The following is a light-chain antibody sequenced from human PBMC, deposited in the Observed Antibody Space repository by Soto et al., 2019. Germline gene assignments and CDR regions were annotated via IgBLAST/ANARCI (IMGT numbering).Light chain of an antibody. J-gene: IGKJ2*01. Sequence: DIQMTQSPSSLSASVGDRVIITCRASQGIRDALGWYQQKPGKVPKRLIYSASSLQNGVPSRFSGSGSETVFTLTISSRQPEDFATYFCLQHSDYPFTFGQVTRLEI. CDR3: LQHSDYPFT. V-gene: IGKV1-17*01. CDR1: QGIRDA. CDR2: SAS.